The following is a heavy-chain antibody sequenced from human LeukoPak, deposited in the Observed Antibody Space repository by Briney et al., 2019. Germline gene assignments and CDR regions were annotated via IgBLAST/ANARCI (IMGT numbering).Heavy chain of an antibody. CDR3: ARYDSSGYWNYFDY. CDR1: GGSISSGGYY. Sequence: SETLSLTCTVSGGSISSGGYYWSWIRQHPGKGLEWIGYIYYSGSTYYNPSLKSRVTISVDTSKNQFSLKLSSVTAADTAVYYCARYDSSGYWNYFDYWGQGTLVTVSS. CDR2: IYYSGST. D-gene: IGHD3-22*01. V-gene: IGHV4-31*03. J-gene: IGHJ4*02.